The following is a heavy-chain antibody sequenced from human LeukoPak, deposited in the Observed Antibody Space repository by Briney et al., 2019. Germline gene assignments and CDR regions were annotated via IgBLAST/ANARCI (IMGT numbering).Heavy chain of an antibody. CDR3: ARDPGIAAAGPLRSYYGMDV. V-gene: IGHV4-4*07. Sequence: PSETLSLTCTVSGGSISSYYWSWIRQPAGKGLEWIGRIYTSGSTNYNPSLKSRVTMSVDTSKNQFSLKLSSVTAADTAVYYCARDPGIAAAGPLRSYYGMDVWGQGTTVTVSS. CDR1: GGSISSYY. J-gene: IGHJ6*02. D-gene: IGHD6-13*01. CDR2: IYTSGST.